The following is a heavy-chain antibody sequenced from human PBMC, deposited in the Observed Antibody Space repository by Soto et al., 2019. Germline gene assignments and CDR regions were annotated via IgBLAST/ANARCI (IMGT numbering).Heavy chain of an antibody. CDR2: IYGDGSIT. CDR1: GFTFSTYW. D-gene: IGHD6-13*01. CDR3: TRLQTEEAGPIX. J-gene: IGHJ4*01. V-gene: IGHV3-74*01. Sequence: GGSLRLSFAASGFTFSTYWMHWVRQGPGKGLVWVERIYGDGSITNYADSVKVRFTISRDNAKNKLYLQMSSLRADDTAVYYCTRLQTEEAGPIXWGQGTLVTVSX.